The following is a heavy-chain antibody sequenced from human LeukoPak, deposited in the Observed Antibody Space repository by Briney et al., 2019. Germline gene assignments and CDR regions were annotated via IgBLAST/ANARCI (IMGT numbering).Heavy chain of an antibody. D-gene: IGHD3-10*01. V-gene: IGHV3-11*06. J-gene: IGHJ4*02. CDR2: ISSSSSYI. CDR3: ARDRADGWFGELFCDY. CDR1: GFTFSDYY. Sequence: GGSLRLSCAASGFTFSDYYMSWIRQAPGKGLEWVSSISSSSSYIYYADSVKGRFTISRDNAKNSLYLQMNSLRAEDTAVYYCARDRADGWFGELFCDYWGQGTLVTVSS.